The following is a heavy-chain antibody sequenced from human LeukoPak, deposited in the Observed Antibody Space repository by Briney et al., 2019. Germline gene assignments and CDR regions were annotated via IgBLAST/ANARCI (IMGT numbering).Heavy chain of an antibody. V-gene: IGHV4-39*07. Sequence: SETLSLTCTVSGGSISSSSYYWGWIRQPPGKGLEWIGSIYYSGSSYYKPSLKSRVTISIDTSKNQFSLKVTSVTAADTAVYYCARVKDPGGYYYYYYMDVWGKGTTVTVSS. J-gene: IGHJ6*03. CDR1: GGSISSSSYY. CDR3: ARVKDPGGYYYYYYMDV. CDR2: IYYSGSS. D-gene: IGHD3-16*01.